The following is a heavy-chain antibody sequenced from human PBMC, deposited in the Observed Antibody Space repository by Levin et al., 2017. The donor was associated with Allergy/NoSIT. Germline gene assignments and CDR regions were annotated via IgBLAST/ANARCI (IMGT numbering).Heavy chain of an antibody. J-gene: IGHJ4*02. V-gene: IGHV3-48*02. CDR1: GFIFSSYS. CDR2: ISTNTITT. Sequence: SGGSLRLSCVASGFIFSSYSMNWVRQAPGKGLEWVSYISTNTITTHHADSVKGRFTISRDSAKNSLYLQMNSLRDEDTAVYYCARKGTELAPYYFDYWGQGTLVTVSS. D-gene: IGHD3-3*02. CDR3: ARKGTELAPYYFDY.